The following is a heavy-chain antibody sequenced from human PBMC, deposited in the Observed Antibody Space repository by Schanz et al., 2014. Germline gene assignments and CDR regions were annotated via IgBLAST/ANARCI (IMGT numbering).Heavy chain of an antibody. Sequence: QDQLLQSGAEVKKPGASVKVSCKASGYTFTSYGISWVRQAPGQGLEWMGWISAYNGNTKYPQKLQGRVTMTTDTSTSTAYMELRSLRSDDTAMYYCARDAADFYDILTEEDYWGQGTLVTVSS. CDR2: ISAYNGNT. CDR3: ARDAADFYDILTEEDY. CDR1: GYTFTSYG. D-gene: IGHD3-9*01. V-gene: IGHV1-18*01. J-gene: IGHJ4*02.